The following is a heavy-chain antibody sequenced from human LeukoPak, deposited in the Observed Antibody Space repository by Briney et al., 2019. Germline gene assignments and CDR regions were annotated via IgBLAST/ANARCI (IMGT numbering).Heavy chain of an antibody. CDR2: ISYDGSNK. CDR3: AKDLYVGVYDSSGYPY. D-gene: IGHD3-22*01. Sequence: GGSLRLSCAASGFTFSSYGMHWVRQAPGKGLEWVAVISYDGSNKYYADSVKGRFTISRDNSKNTLYLQMNSLRAEDTAVYYCAKDLYVGVYDSSGYPYWGQGTLVTVSS. CDR1: GFTFSSYG. V-gene: IGHV3-30*18. J-gene: IGHJ4*02.